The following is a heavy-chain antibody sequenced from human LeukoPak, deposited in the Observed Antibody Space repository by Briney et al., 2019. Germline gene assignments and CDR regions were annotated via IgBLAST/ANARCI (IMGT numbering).Heavy chain of an antibody. D-gene: IGHD3-10*02. Sequence: RPGGSLRLSCAASGFTFDDYDMSWVRQAPGKGLEWVSGINWNGGSTGYADSVKGRFTISRDNAKNSLYLQMNSLRAEDTALYYCARARFGELLSYFDYWGQGTLVTVSS. CDR1: GFTFDDYD. CDR3: ARARFGELLSYFDY. CDR2: INWNGGST. J-gene: IGHJ4*02. V-gene: IGHV3-20*04.